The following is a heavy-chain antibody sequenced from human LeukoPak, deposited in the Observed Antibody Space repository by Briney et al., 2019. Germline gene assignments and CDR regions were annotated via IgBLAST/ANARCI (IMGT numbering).Heavy chain of an antibody. CDR1: GGSFSGYY. CDR2: INHSGST. D-gene: IGHD6-19*01. CDR3: ARGYGLVAGLW. J-gene: IGHJ4*02. V-gene: IGHV4-34*01. Sequence: PSETLSLTCAVYGGSFSGYYWSWIRQPPGKGLEWIGEINHSGSTNYNPSLKSRVTISVDTSKNQFSLKLSSVTAADTAVYYCARGYGLVAGLWWGQGTLVTVSS.